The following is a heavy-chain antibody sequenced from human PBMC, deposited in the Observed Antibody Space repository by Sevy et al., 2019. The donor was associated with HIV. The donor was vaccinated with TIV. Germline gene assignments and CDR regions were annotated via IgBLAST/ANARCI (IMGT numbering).Heavy chain of an antibody. Sequence: GESLKISCADSGFSFTNAWMRWVRQAPGEGLEWVGRIKSNHEGGTADYAAPVRGRFTISRDDSKNTLFLQLSSLKIEDTAVYYCTTDAGMTPWYALQHWGRGTLVTVSS. J-gene: IGHJ1*01. D-gene: IGHD1-20*01. CDR1: GFSFTNAW. CDR3: TTDAGMTPWYALQH. CDR2: IKSNHEGGTA. V-gene: IGHV3-15*01.